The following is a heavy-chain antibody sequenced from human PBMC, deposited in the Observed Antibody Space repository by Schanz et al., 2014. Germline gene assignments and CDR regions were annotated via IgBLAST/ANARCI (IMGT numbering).Heavy chain of an antibody. V-gene: IGHV4-39*01. CDR3: ARHSGYYYYYGMDV. CDR1: GGSISSSSYY. J-gene: IGHJ6*02. Sequence: QLQLQESGPGLVKPSETLSLTCTVSGGSISSSSYYWGWIRQPPGKGLEWIGSIYYSGSTYYNPSLKTRVPIPVDTPKTHFSRTLSSVTAADTAVYYCARHSGYYYYYGMDVWGQGTTVTVSS. CDR2: IYYSGST.